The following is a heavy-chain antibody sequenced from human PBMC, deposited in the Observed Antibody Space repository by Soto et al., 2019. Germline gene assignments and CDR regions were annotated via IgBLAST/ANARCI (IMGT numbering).Heavy chain of an antibody. CDR2: IKSKTDGGTT. J-gene: IGHJ6*03. Sequence: GGSLRLSCAASGFTFSNAWMSWVRQAPGKGLEWVGRIKSKTDGGTTDYAAPVKGRFTISRDDSKNTLYLQMTSLKTEDTAVYYCTIDPLMIKSYYYMDVWGKGTTVTVS. CDR1: GFTFSNAW. D-gene: IGHD3-16*01. CDR3: TIDPLMIKSYYYMDV. V-gene: IGHV3-15*01.